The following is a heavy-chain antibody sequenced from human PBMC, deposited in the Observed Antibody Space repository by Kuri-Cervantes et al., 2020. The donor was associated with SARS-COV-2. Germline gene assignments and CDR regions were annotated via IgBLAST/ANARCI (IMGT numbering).Heavy chain of an antibody. CDR1: GYSFTSYW. CDR3: ARQKFHYYDSSGYQGATDY. J-gene: IGHJ4*02. CDR2: IYPGDSDT. V-gene: IGHV5-51*01. D-gene: IGHD3-22*01. Sequence: GGSLRLSCEGSGYSFTSYWIGWVRQMPGKGLEWMGIIYPGDSDTRYSPSFQGQVTISADKSISTAYLQWSSLKASDTAMYYCARQKFHYYDSSGYQGATDYWGQGTLVTVSS.